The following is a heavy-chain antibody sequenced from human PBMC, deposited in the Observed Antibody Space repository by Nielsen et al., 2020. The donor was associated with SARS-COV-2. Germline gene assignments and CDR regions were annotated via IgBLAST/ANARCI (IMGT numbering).Heavy chain of an antibody. CDR2: ISYDGRDE. D-gene: IGHD2-21*02. J-gene: IGHJ6*02. V-gene: IGHV3-30*18. CDR3: AKAHPVCDGDCSSIYYFYGMDV. CDR1: GFTFRNYG. Sequence: GGSLRLSCAASGFTFRNYGMHWVRQAPGKGLEWVAVISYDGRDEYYGDFVKGRFTISRDNSKNKLYLQMNSLTTEDTAVYYCAKAHPVCDGDCSSIYYFYGMDVWGQGTTVTVSS.